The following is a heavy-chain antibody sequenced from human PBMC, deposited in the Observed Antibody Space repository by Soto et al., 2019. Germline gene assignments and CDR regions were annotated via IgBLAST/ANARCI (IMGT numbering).Heavy chain of an antibody. CDR3: ARDHVPPYCSGGSCYSTWFDP. D-gene: IGHD2-15*01. Sequence: ASVKVSCKASGYTFTSYGISWVRQAPGQGLEWMGWISAYNGNTNYAQKLQGRVTMTTDTSTSTAYMELRSLRSDDTAVYYCARDHVPPYCSGGSCYSTWFDPWGQGTLVTVSS. CDR2: ISAYNGNT. V-gene: IGHV1-18*01. CDR1: GYTFTSYG. J-gene: IGHJ5*02.